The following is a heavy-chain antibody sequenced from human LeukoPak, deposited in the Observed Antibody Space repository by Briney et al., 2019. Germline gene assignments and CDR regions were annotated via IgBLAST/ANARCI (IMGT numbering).Heavy chain of an antibody. CDR2: ISSSSSYI. V-gene: IGHV3-21*01. CDR1: GFTFSSYS. Sequence: GGSLRLSCAASGFTFSSYSMNWVRQAPGKGLEWVSSISSSSSYIYYADSVKGRFTISRDNAKNSLYLQMNSLRAEDTAVYYCARDAYYDFWSGYYRHLDYWGQGTLVTVSS. D-gene: IGHD3-3*01. CDR3: ARDAYYDFWSGYYRHLDY. J-gene: IGHJ4*02.